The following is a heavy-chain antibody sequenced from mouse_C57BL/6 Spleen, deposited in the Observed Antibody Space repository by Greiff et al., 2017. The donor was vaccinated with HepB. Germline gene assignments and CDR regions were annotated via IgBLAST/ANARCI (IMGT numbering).Heavy chain of an antibody. CDR3: AMSGITTVVASRAMDY. CDR2: IHPSDSDT. J-gene: IGHJ4*01. V-gene: IGHV1-74*01. CDR1: GYTFTSYW. Sequence: QVQLQHPGAELVKPGASVKVSCKASGYTFTSYWMHWVKQRPGQGLEWIGRIHPSDSDTNYNQKFKGKATLTVDKSSSTAYMQLSSLTSEDSAVYYCAMSGITTVVASRAMDYWGQGTSVTVSS. D-gene: IGHD1-1*01.